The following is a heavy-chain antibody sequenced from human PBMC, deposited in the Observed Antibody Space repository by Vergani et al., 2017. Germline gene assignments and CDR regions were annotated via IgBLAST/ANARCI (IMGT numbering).Heavy chain of an antibody. D-gene: IGHD5-12*01. Sequence: EVQLVESGGVVVQPGGSLRLSCAASGFSFDDYAMHWVRQGPGKGLEWVSLISWDGYSTYYADCAKGRFTISRDSSKNSLYLQLNSLRAEDTALYFCAKDIYRXSGYDGVTLGFDYWGQGTLVTVSS. J-gene: IGHJ4*02. CDR3: AKDIYRXSGYDGVTLGFDY. CDR1: GFSFDDYA. CDR2: ISWDGYST. V-gene: IGHV3-43D*04.